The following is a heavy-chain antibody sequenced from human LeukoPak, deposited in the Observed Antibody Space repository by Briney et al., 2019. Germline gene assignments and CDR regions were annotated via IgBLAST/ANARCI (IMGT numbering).Heavy chain of an antibody. CDR3: ARHAVTMVRGVPEFDY. CDR1: GGSISSYY. D-gene: IGHD3-10*01. Sequence: SETLSLTCTVSGGSISSYYWSWIRQPPGKGLEWIGYIYYSGSTNYNPSLKSRVTTSVDTSKNQFSLKLSSVTAADTAVYYCARHAVTMVRGVPEFDYWGQGTLVTASS. CDR2: IYYSGST. J-gene: IGHJ4*02. V-gene: IGHV4-59*08.